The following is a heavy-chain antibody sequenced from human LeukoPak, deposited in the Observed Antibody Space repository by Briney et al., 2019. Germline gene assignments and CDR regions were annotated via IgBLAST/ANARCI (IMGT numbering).Heavy chain of an antibody. CDR2: IYYSGST. Sequence: PSETLSLTCAVSGGSISSSSYYWGWIRQPPGKGLEWIGSIYYSGSTYYNPSLKSRVTISVDTSKNQFSLKLSSVTAADTAVYYCARLGARLRSYFDYWGQGTLVTVSS. D-gene: IGHD5-12*01. J-gene: IGHJ4*02. CDR1: GGSISSSSYY. CDR3: ARLGARLRSYFDY. V-gene: IGHV4-39*01.